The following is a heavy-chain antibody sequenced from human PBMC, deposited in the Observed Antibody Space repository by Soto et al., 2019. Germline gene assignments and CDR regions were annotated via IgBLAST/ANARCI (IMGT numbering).Heavy chain of an antibody. CDR1: GFSFSTYA. J-gene: IGHJ4*02. V-gene: IGHV3-23*01. CDR2: ISGGGGST. Sequence: PGWSLRLSCAASGFSFSTYAMSWVRQAPGKGLEWVSGISGGGGSTYYPDSVKGRFTISRDNSKNTLYLQMNSLRAEDTAVYYCAKFIRLRYLDYWGQGPLVTLAS. CDR3: AKFIRLRYLDY. D-gene: IGHD3-16*02.